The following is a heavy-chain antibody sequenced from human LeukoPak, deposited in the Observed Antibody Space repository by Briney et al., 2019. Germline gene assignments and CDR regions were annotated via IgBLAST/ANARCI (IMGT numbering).Heavy chain of an antibody. D-gene: IGHD3-22*01. Sequence: PSETLSLTCTVSGGSISSYYWSWIRQPAGKGLEWIGRIYTSGSTNYNPSLKSRVTMSVDTSKNQFSLKLSSVTAADTAVYYCARDCYDSSGYYWWYFDYWGQGTLVTVSS. CDR1: GGSISSYY. J-gene: IGHJ4*02. V-gene: IGHV4-4*07. CDR2: IYTSGST. CDR3: ARDCYDSSGYYWWYFDY.